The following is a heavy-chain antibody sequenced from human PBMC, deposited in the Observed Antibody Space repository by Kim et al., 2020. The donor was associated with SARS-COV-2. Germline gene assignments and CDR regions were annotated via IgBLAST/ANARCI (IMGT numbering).Heavy chain of an antibody. CDR2: IYYSGST. V-gene: IGHV4-30-4*01. CDR1: GGSISSGDYY. Sequence: SETLSLTCTVSGGSISSGDYYWSWIRQPPGKGLEWIGYIYYSGSTYYNPSLKSRVTISVDTSKNQFSLKLSSVTAADTAVYYCARVRFSITIFGVVTRLFDYWGQGNLVTVPS. CDR3: ARVRFSITIFGVVTRLFDY. D-gene: IGHD3-3*01. J-gene: IGHJ4*02.